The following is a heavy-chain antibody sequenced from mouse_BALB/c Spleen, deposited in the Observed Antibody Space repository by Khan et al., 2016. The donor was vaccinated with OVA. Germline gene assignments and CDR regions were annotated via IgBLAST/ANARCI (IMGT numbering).Heavy chain of an antibody. CDR1: GYTFTSYW. J-gene: IGHJ3*01. D-gene: IGHD2-3*01. Sequence: VQLQQSGAELVKPGASVKLSCKASGYTFTSYWMHWVKQRPGQGLDWIGYINPSDGRTHYNESFRNKATLTVDKSSNTAYMQVSSLTSEDSAVYYCARGGDGSLAYWGQGTLVTVSA. V-gene: IGHV1S81*02. CDR2: INPSDGRT. CDR3: ARGGDGSLAY.